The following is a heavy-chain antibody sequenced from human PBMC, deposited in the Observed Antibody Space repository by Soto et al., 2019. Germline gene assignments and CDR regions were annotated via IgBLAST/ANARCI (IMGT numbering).Heavy chain of an antibody. V-gene: IGHV3-74*01. Sequence: EVQLVESGGGLVQPGESLRLSCAASGFTFSSYWMHWVRQAPGKGLVWVSRINSDGSSTSYAGSVKDRFTISRDKAKDTLYLQMNSPRAEDTAVYYCVRTSLVVAAAAREDYWGQGTLVTVSS. CDR1: GFTFSSYW. CDR2: INSDGSST. J-gene: IGHJ4*02. D-gene: IGHD2-15*01. CDR3: VRTSLVVAAAAREDY.